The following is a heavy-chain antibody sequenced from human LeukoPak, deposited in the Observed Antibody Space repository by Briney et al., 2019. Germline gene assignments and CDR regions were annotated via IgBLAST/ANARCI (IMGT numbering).Heavy chain of an antibody. D-gene: IGHD2-15*01. CDR2: ITNDGGLT. CDR1: GFTFSDYW. CDR3: ARDEHRLAATSISAFDM. V-gene: IGHV3-74*01. J-gene: IGHJ3*02. Sequence: GGSLRLSCAASGFTFSDYWMHWVRQAPGKGLAWVSHITNDGGLTNYADPVKGRFTVSRDNVRNTLYLQMSSLRAEDTAIYFCARDEHRLAATSISAFDMGGQGTLVTVSP.